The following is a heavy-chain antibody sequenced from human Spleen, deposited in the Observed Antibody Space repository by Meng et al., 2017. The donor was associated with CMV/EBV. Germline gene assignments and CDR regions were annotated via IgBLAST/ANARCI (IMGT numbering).Heavy chain of an antibody. V-gene: IGHV4-61*08. D-gene: IGHD3-3*01. CDR3: ARTDFWGAYDTEISWFDP. J-gene: IGHJ5*02. Sequence: VNCGDYSWSWFRQPHGKGLEWIGYIYYSGNTKYNPSLKSRVTISVDTSKNQFSLKLTSVTAADTAVYYCARTDFWGAYDTEISWFDPWGQGTLVTVSS. CDR1: VNCGDYS. CDR2: IYYSGNT.